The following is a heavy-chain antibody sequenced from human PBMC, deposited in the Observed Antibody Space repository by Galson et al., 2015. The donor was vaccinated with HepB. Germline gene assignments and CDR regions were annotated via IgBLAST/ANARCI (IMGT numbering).Heavy chain of an antibody. D-gene: IGHD2-15*01. Sequence: SLRLSCAASGFTFSSYWMSWVRQAPGKGLEWVANIKQDGTERYYGDSVKGRFTISRDRAKNSLYLQMHSLRAEDTAVYYCARDPLPPLLHRLGYYMDVWGKGTTVTVSS. J-gene: IGHJ6*03. CDR2: IKQDGTER. CDR1: GFTFSSYW. V-gene: IGHV3-7*01. CDR3: ARDPLPPLLHRLGYYMDV.